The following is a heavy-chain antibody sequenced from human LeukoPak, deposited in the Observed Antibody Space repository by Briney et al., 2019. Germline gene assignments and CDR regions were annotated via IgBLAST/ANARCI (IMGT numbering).Heavy chain of an antibody. CDR2: IYYSGST. Sequence: PSQTLSLTCTVSGGSISSGSYYWSWIRQPPGKGLEWIGYIYYSGSTNYNPSLKSRVTISVDTSKNQFSPKLSSVTAADTAVYYCARDNYYDSSGPHDAFDIWGQGTMVTVSS. D-gene: IGHD3-22*01. CDR1: GGSISSGSYY. J-gene: IGHJ3*02. CDR3: ARDNYYDSSGPHDAFDI. V-gene: IGHV4-61*01.